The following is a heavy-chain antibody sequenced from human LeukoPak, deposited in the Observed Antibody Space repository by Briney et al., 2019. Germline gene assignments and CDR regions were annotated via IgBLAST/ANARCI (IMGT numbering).Heavy chain of an antibody. J-gene: IGHJ6*04. CDR1: GGSISSSSYY. CDR3: GRRKGDYTYKYYYPVL. D-gene: IGHD2/OR15-2a*01. Sequence: KPSETLSLTCTVSGGSISSSSYYWGWIRQPPGKGLEWIGSMSYSGNTYYNPSLKSRVTISVDTSKNQFSLKLSSVTDTAADLYARGRRKGDYTYKYYYPVLWGKGTTVTVSS. V-gene: IGHV4-39*01. CDR2: MSYSGNT.